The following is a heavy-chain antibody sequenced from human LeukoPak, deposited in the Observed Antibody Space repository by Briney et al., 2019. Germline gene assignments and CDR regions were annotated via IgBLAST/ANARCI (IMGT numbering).Heavy chain of an antibody. D-gene: IGHD3-9*01. Sequence: PGASLRLSCAASGFTFSNYAMSWVRQAPGKGLEWVSAISGRSDSTYYADSVKGRFTISSDTSRNTLYLQMNSLRADDTAVYYCAKWGDYDVLTGYYDSDYWGQGTLVTVSS. CDR3: AKWGDYDVLTGYYDSDY. CDR1: GFTFSNYA. J-gene: IGHJ4*02. CDR2: ISGRSDST. V-gene: IGHV3-23*01.